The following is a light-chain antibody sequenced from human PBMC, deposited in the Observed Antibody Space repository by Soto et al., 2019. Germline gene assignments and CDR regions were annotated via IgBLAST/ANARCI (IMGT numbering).Light chain of an antibody. CDR2: GAS. J-gene: IGKJ1*01. V-gene: IGKV3-15*01. Sequence: EIVMTQSPATLSVSPGERAALSCRARQGVGNHLAWYQQQPGQAPMLLIFGASTRATGVPARFSGRGYGTDFTRTIKSLQSEDFAVDYCQHYASSPATCGQGTKVDIK. CDR1: QGVGNH. CDR3: QHYASSPAT.